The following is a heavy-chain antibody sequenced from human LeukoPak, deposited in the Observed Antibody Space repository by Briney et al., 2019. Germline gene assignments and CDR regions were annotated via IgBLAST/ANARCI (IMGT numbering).Heavy chain of an antibody. CDR2: IYYSGST. CDR1: GGSISSSSYY. V-gene: IGHV4-39*01. CDR3: AGTTSGNYPFDY. Sequence: PSETLSLTCTVSGGSISSSSYYWGWIRQPPGKGLEWIGSIYYSGSTYYNPSLKSRVTISVDTSKNQFSLKLSSATAADTAVYYCAGTTSGNYPFDYWGQGTLVTVSS. D-gene: IGHD4-11*01. J-gene: IGHJ4*02.